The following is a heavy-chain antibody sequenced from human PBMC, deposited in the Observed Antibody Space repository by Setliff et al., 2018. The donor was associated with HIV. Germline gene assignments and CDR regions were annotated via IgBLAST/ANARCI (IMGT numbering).Heavy chain of an antibody. V-gene: IGHV1-8*03. CDR2: MNPNSGNT. CDR1: GYTFTSYD. CDR3: ARGLRFLEWLGRDNWFDP. Sequence: VASVKVSCKASGYTFTSYDINWVRQATGQGLEWMGWMNPNSGNTGYAQKFQGRVTITRNTSISTAYMELSSLRSEDTAVYYCARGLRFLEWLGRDNWFDPWGQGTLVTVSS. D-gene: IGHD3-3*01. J-gene: IGHJ5*02.